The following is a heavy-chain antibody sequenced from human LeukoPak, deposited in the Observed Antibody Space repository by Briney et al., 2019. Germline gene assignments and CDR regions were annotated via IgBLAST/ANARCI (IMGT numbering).Heavy chain of an antibody. Sequence: PGGSLRLSCAASGFSFSNYAMSWVRQAPGKGLEWVSVISGSGGTTYYAESVKGRFIISRDNSRKTLYLQMNSLRAEDTAVYYCAKDRNSGSYYTQSSAFDIWGQGTMVTVSS. D-gene: IGHD1-26*01. CDR3: AKDRNSGSYYTQSSAFDI. J-gene: IGHJ3*02. CDR2: ISGSGGTT. CDR1: GFSFSNYA. V-gene: IGHV3-23*01.